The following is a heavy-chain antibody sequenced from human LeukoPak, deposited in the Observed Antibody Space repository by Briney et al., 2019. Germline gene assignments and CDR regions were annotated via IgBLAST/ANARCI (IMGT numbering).Heavy chain of an antibody. Sequence: SETLSLTCTVSGGSISSISYYWGWIRQPPGKGLEWIGSIYYSGSTYYNPSLKSRVTISVDTSKNQFSLKLSSVTAADTAVYYCARIRITMVRGVIGQLDYWGQGTLVTVSS. CDR2: IYYSGST. J-gene: IGHJ4*02. CDR1: GGSISSISYY. V-gene: IGHV4-39*07. CDR3: ARIRITMVRGVIGQLDY. D-gene: IGHD3-10*01.